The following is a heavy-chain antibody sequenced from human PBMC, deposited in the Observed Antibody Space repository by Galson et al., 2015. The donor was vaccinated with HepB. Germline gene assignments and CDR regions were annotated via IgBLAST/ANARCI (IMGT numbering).Heavy chain of an antibody. V-gene: IGHV3-15*01. Sequence: SLRLSCAASGFTFSNAWMSWVRQAPGKGLEWVGRIKSKTDGGTTNYAAPVKGRFTISRDDSKNTLYLQMNSLKTEDTAVYYCTTTYYYDSSGYYYRPCDYWGQGTLVTVSS. CDR2: IKSKTDGGTT. D-gene: IGHD3-22*01. CDR1: GFTFSNAW. J-gene: IGHJ4*02. CDR3: TTTYYYDSSGYYYRPCDY.